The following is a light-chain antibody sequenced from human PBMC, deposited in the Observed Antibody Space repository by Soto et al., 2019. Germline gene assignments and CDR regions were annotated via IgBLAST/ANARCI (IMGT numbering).Light chain of an antibody. CDR1: SSDVGGYNY. V-gene: IGLV2-14*01. J-gene: IGLJ1*01. CDR3: SSYTSSSTLYV. CDR2: DVS. Sequence: QSALTQPASVSGSPGQSITISCTGTSSDVGGYNYVSWYQQPPGKAPKLMIYDVSNRPSGVSNRSSGSKSGNSASLTISGLQAEDEADYYCSSYTSSSTLYVFGTGTKLTVL.